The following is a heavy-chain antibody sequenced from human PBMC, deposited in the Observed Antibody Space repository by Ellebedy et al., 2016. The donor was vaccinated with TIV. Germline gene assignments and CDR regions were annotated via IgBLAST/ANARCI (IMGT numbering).Heavy chain of an antibody. J-gene: IGHJ4*02. CDR3: AKERHPRHPRWMGPTYFDY. CDR1: AFTFSAYG. V-gene: IGHV3-30*18. CDR2: ISHDGSKT. Sequence: GESLKISCTASAFTFSAYGMHWVRQAPGKGLEGVAVISHDGSKTYYADSVQGRFTISRDNSNNTLYLPMTSLRTEDTAVYYCAKERHPRHPRWMGPTYFDYWGQGPLVAVSS. D-gene: IGHD4-23*01.